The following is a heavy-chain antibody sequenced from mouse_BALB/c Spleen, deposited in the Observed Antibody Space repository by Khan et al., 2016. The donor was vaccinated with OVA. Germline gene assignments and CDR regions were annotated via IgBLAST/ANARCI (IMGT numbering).Heavy chain of an antibody. Sequence: QVQLKESGPGLVAPSQSLSITCTISGFSLTNYGVHWVRQPPGKGLEWLAVIWSDGSPTYNSALKSRLTITKDNSKSQVFLKMNSLQTDDTAIYFGARQPYYHYNVMDYWGQGTSVTVSS. CDR2: IWSDGSP. CDR3: ARQPYYHYNVMDY. D-gene: IGHD2-10*01. V-gene: IGHV2-6-1*01. CDR1: GFSLTNYG. J-gene: IGHJ4*01.